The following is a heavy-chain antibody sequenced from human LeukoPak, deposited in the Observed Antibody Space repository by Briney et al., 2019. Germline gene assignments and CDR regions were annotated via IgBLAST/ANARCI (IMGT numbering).Heavy chain of an antibody. V-gene: IGHV3-21*01. CDR3: ARSFLSIAAAATDY. J-gene: IGHJ4*02. D-gene: IGHD6-13*01. Sequence: GGSLRLSCAASGFTFSSYSMNWVRQAPGKGLEWVSSISSSSSYIYYADSVKGRFTISRDNAKNSLYLQMNSLRAEDTAVYYCARSFLSIAAAATDYWGQGTLVTVSS. CDR2: ISSSSSYI. CDR1: GFTFSSYS.